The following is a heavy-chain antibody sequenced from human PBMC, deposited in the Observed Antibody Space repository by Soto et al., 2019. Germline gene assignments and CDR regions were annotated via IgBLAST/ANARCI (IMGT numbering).Heavy chain of an antibody. J-gene: IGHJ3*02. CDR2: IYSGGST. D-gene: IGHD2-15*01. CDR3: ARGGGTQLGLDAFDI. CDR1: GFTVSSNY. Sequence: PGGSLRLSCAASGFTVSSNYMRWVRQAPGKGLEWVSVIYSGGSTYYADSVKGRFTISRDNSKNTLYLQMNSLRAEDTAVYYCARGGGTQLGLDAFDIWGQGTMVTVS. V-gene: IGHV3-53*01.